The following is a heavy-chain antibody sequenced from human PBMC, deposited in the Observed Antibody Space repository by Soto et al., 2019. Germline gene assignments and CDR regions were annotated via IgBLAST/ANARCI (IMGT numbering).Heavy chain of an antibody. CDR1: GFPFSVNA. CDR3: ASLGVGDWANYYYYYGMDV. J-gene: IGHJ6*02. V-gene: IGHV3-23*01. CDR2: VTANGGST. D-gene: IGHD2-21*02. Sequence: EVQLLESGGGFVQPGGSLRLSCAATGFPFSVNAMTWVRQAPGKGLEWVSAVTANGGSTYSADSVKGRFTISRDNSKNTLFLQMNSLRAEDTAVYYCASLGVGDWANYYYYYGMDVWGQGTTVTVSS.